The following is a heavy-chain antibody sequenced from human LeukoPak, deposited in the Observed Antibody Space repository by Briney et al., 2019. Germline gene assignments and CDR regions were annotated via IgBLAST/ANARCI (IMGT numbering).Heavy chain of an antibody. CDR3: GGDGVWLPGALDG. J-gene: IGHJ3*01. CDR1: GGTFSSYA. D-gene: IGHD5-12*01. CDR2: IIPNYGTA. V-gene: IGHV1-69*05. Sequence: SVTVSCKASGGTFSSYAVSWVRQAPAQGQEWMGGIIPNYGTANYQQQFQDRVTITTDDSTSTAYLELSSLGSDDPAVDFFGGDGVWLPGALDGWGQGTKVTVSS.